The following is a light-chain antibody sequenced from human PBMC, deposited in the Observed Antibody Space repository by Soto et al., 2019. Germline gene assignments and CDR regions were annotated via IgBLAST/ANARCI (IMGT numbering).Light chain of an antibody. V-gene: IGKV3-20*01. J-gene: IGKJ5*01. CDR3: QQYGHSHGIS. CDR1: QGFDSKH. Sequence: EIALTQSPGTLSLSPGEGATLSCRASQGFDSKHLAWDHQKPGQAPRLLIYAASSSSTGIPDRVSGSGSVTDFTLSISRLETEDFAVYYGQQYGHSHGISFGKGTRLAIK. CDR2: AAS.